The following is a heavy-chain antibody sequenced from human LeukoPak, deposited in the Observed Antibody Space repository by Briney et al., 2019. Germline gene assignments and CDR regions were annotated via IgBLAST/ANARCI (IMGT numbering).Heavy chain of an antibody. V-gene: IGHV1-8*01. CDR2: MNPNSGNT. CDR3: ARAATFYCSGGSCHYLYYYYGMDV. CDR1: GYTFTSYD. D-gene: IGHD2-15*01. J-gene: IGHJ6*02. Sequence: ASVKVSCKASGYTFTSYDINWVRQATGQGLEWMGWMNPNSGNTGYAQKFQGGVTMTRNTSISTAYMELSSLRSEDTAVYYCARAATFYCSGGSCHYLYYYYGMDVWGQGTTVTVSS.